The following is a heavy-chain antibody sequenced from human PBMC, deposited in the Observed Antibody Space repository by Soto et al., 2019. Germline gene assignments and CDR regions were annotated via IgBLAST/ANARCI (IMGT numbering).Heavy chain of an antibody. CDR2: IDGSGGIT. CDR1: GFTFGTTD. D-gene: IGHD3-10*01. J-gene: IGHJ5*02. Sequence: QLLQSGGGLVQPGGSLTLSCAASGFTFGTTDMSWVRQAPGEGLEWVSTIDGSGGITYYADSVKGRFTICRDNSRNTVYRQMNSLGGDETGLYFCVKNSGWFNTWGQGALVTVSS. CDR3: VKNSGWFNT. V-gene: IGHV3-23*01.